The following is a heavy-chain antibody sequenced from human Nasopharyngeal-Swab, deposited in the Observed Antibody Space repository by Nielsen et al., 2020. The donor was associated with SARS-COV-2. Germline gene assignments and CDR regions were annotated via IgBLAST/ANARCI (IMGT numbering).Heavy chain of an antibody. CDR2: INPSGGST. Sequence: WVRQAPGQGLEWMGIINPSGGSTSYAQKFQGRVTMTRDTSTSTVYMELSSLRSEDTAVYYCAREIVGASYYYGMDVGGHGSPVTVSS. V-gene: IGHV1-46*01. CDR3: AREIVGASYYYGMDV. D-gene: IGHD1-26*01. J-gene: IGHJ6*02.